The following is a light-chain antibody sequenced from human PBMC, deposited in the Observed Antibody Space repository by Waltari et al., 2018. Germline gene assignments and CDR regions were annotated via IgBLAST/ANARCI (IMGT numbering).Light chain of an antibody. V-gene: IGKV3-15*01. Sequence: EIVMTQSPATLSVSPGERATLSCRASQSVSSNFAWYQQKPGQAPRLLIYGAYTRATGIPARFSGSGSGTDFTLTISSLQSEDFAVYYCQSHGYTFGQGTKVEIK. CDR2: GAY. J-gene: IGKJ2*01. CDR3: QSHGYT. CDR1: QSVSSN.